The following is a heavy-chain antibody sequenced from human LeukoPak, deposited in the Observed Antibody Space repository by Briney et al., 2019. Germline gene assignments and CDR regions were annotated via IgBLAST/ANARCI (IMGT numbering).Heavy chain of an antibody. CDR3: ARGRGYNWDQIYFVY. J-gene: IGHJ4*01. Sequence: SETLSLTRAVPNGSFSGYFWSWLRQPPGKGLECIGDINHSGSSHYNPSLKNRAVMSIDTSKNEFSLRLTSVTAADTAVYYCARGRGYNWDQIYFVYWGHGTLVTVSS. CDR2: INHSGSS. V-gene: IGHV4-34*01. CDR1: NGSFSGYF. D-gene: IGHD1-20*01.